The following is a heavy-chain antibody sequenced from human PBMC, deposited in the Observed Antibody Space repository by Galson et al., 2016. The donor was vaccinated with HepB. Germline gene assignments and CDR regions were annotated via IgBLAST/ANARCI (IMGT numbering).Heavy chain of an antibody. CDR3: ARHREPPLEWLIWFDP. CDR1: GGSLPSSGSY. D-gene: IGHD3-3*01. V-gene: IGHV4-39*01. Sequence: SETLSLTCTVSGGSLPSSGSYWGWIRQPPGKGLEWIGSLYHSGATYYNPSLKSRVTISVDTSKKQFFLKLNSVTAADTAVYYWARHREPPLEWLIWFDPWGQGTLVTVSS. CDR2: LYHSGAT. J-gene: IGHJ5*02.